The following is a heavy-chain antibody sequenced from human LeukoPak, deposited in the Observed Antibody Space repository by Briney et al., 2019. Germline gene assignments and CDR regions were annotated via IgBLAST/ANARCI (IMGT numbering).Heavy chain of an antibody. D-gene: IGHD3-22*01. Sequence: SETLSLTCTVSGGSISSYYWSWIRQPPGKGLEWIGYIYYSGSTNYNPSLKSRVTISVDTSKNQFSLKLSSVTAADTAVYYCARHSGSLYYDSTIFDYWGQGTLVTVPS. CDR2: IYYSGST. CDR3: ARHSGSLYYDSTIFDY. V-gene: IGHV4-59*08. J-gene: IGHJ4*02. CDR1: GGSISSYY.